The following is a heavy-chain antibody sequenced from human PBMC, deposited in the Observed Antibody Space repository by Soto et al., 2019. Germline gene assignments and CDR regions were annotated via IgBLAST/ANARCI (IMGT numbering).Heavy chain of an antibody. Sequence: QVHLVQSGAEVKKPGASVKVSCKGSGYDFTTYGITWVRQAPGQGLEWMAWISAHNGNTDYAQKLQGRVTVTRDTSTSTAYMELRSLRSDDTAVYYCARGRYGDYWGREPWSPSPQ. CDR2: ISAHNGNT. J-gene: IGHJ4*02. CDR1: GYDFTTYG. V-gene: IGHV1-18*01. CDR3: ARGRYGDY. D-gene: IGHD1-1*01.